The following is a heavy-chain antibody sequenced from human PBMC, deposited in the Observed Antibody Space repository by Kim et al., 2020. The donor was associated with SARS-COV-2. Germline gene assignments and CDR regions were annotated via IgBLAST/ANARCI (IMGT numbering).Heavy chain of an antibody. CDR2: INHSGST. V-gene: IGHV4-34*01. CDR1: GGSFSGYY. D-gene: IGHD5-12*01. CDR3: VADGYNFGFDY. J-gene: IGHJ4*02. Sequence: SETLSLTCAVYGGSFSGYYWSWIRQPPGKGLEWIGEINHSGSTNYNPSLKSRVTISVDTSKNQFSLKLSSVTAADTAVYYCVADGYNFGFDYWGQGTLVTVSS.